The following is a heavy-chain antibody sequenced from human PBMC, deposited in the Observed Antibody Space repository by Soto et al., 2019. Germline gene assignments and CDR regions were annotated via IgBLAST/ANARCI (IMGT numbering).Heavy chain of an antibody. D-gene: IGHD1-26*01. CDR3: ARGRHVVGATIAGY. CDR2: MNPNSGNT. J-gene: IGHJ4*02. V-gene: IGHV1-8*01. Sequence: QVKLVQSGAEVRNHGASVKVSCKASGYTFTSYDINWVRQATGQGLEWMGWMNPNSGNTGYAHKFQGRVTMTRNTSISTAYMELSNLTSADTAVYSCARGRHVVGATIAGYWGKGTLVTFSS. CDR1: GYTFTSYD.